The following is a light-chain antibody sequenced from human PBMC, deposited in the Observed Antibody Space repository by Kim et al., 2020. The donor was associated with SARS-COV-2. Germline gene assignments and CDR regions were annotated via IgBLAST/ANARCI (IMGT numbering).Light chain of an antibody. Sequence: VSVSPGQTASITCSGDKLGDKYTFWYQQRPGLSPVLVIYQDSKRTSGSPERFSASSSGNTATLTISGTQAMDEADYYCQAWGSAVVFGGGTKLTVL. CDR2: QDS. J-gene: IGLJ2*01. CDR3: QAWGSAVV. V-gene: IGLV3-1*01. CDR1: KLGDKY.